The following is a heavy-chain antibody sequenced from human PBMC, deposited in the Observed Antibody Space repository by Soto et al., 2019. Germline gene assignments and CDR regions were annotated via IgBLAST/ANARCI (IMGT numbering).Heavy chain of an antibody. V-gene: IGHV3-30*03. Sequence: QVQLVESGGGVVQPGRSLRLSCAASGFTFTNYGMHWVRQTPGKGLEWMAVISFDGNNKFYADSVKGRFTISRDTSKSTLYLQLNSLRPEDTAVYYCARDLRYSYGMDVWGHGTTVTVSS. CDR2: ISFDGNNK. CDR3: ARDLRYSYGMDV. J-gene: IGHJ6*02. CDR1: GFTFTNYG. D-gene: IGHD1-1*01.